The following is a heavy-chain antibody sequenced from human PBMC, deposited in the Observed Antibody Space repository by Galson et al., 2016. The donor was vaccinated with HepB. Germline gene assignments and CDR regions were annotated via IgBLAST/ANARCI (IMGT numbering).Heavy chain of an antibody. V-gene: IGHV4-31*03. CDR3: ARDLWFGGLFY. Sequence: TLSLTCTVSGGSISSGTYYYNWIRQNPGKGLEWIGYISYSGNSYYNPSLESRVTISLDTSKNQFSLKLSSVTAADTAVYYCARDLWFGGLFYWGQGTLVTVSS. CDR1: GGSISSGTYY. J-gene: IGHJ4*02. D-gene: IGHD3-10*01. CDR2: ISYSGNS.